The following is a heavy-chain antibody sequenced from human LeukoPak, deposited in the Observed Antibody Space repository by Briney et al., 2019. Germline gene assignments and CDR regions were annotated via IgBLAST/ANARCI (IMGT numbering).Heavy chain of an antibody. CDR3: AKDGHLYYDDSSGYYGPHFDY. J-gene: IGHJ4*02. D-gene: IGHD3-22*01. V-gene: IGHV3-23*01. Sequence: PGGSLRLSCAASGFTFSSYAMSWVRQAPGKGLEWVSAISGSGGSTYYADSVKGRFTISRDNSKNTLYLQMNSLRAEDTAVYYCAKDGHLYYDDSSGYYGPHFDYWGQGTLVTVSS. CDR2: ISGSGGST. CDR1: GFTFSSYA.